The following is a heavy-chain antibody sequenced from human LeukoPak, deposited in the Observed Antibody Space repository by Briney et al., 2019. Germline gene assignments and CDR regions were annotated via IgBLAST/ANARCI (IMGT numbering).Heavy chain of an antibody. CDR2: INTDGSST. CDR1: GFTFSSYW. CDR3: ASRSGGDYPYFDY. J-gene: IGHJ4*02. Sequence: GGSLRLSCAASGFTFSSYWMHWVRQAPGRGLVWVSRINTDGSSTNYADSVKGRFTISRDNAKNTLYLQLNSLRAEDTAVYYCASRSGGDYPYFDYWGQGTLVTVSS. D-gene: IGHD4-17*01. V-gene: IGHV3-74*01.